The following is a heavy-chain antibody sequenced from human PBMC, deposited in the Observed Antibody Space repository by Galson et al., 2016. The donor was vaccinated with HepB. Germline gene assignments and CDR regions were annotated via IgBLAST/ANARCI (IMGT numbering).Heavy chain of an antibody. Sequence: SLRLSCAASGFSFSSYSMNWVRQTPGKGLEWLSFITSSSSTIHYSDSVKGRFTISRDNAKSSLYLQMNSLRDEDTAVYYCARDSCSSSVCFFVHWGQGALVSVSS. CDR3: ARDSCSSSVCFFVH. V-gene: IGHV3-48*02. CDR1: GFSFSSYS. CDR2: ITSSSSTI. J-gene: IGHJ4*02. D-gene: IGHD2-2*01.